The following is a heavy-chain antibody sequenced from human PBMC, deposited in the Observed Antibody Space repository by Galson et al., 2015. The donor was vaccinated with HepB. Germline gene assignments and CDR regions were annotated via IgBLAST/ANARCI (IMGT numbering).Heavy chain of an antibody. CDR3: AREGGGCSSTSCYRFNY. Sequence: SVKVSCKASGGTFSSYAISWVRQAPGQGLEWMGGIIPIFGTANYAQKFQGRVTITADESTSTAYMELSSLRSEDTAVYYCAREGGGCSSTSCYRFNYWGQGTLVTVSS. CDR1: GGTFSSYA. D-gene: IGHD2-2*02. V-gene: IGHV1-69*13. CDR2: IIPIFGTA. J-gene: IGHJ4*02.